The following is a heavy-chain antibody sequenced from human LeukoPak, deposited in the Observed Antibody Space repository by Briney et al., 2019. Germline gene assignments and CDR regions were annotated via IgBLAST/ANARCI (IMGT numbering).Heavy chain of an antibody. J-gene: IGHJ4*02. CDR1: GGSFSGYN. CDR3: ARGLYDYYFDY. CDR2: IYTTGST. Sequence: SETLSLTCAVYGGSFSGYNWNWIRQPAGKGLEWIGRIYTTGSTNYNPSLKNRVTMSVDTSKTQFSLKLRSVTAADTAVYYCARGLYDYYFDYWGQGTLVTVSS. V-gene: IGHV4-59*10. D-gene: IGHD3-3*01.